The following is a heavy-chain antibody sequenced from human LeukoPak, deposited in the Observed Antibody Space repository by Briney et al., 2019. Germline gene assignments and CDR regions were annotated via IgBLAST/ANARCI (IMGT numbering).Heavy chain of an antibody. D-gene: IGHD6-19*01. CDR3: ARSYPYSSGWYFDY. J-gene: IGHJ4*02. Sequence: ASVTVSFKASGYTFTSYGISWVRQPPGQGLEWMGGISAYNGNTNYAQKLQGRVTMTTDTSTSTAYMELRSLRSDDTAVYYCARSYPYSSGWYFDYWGQGTLVTVSS. CDR2: ISAYNGNT. CDR1: GYTFTSYG. V-gene: IGHV1-18*01.